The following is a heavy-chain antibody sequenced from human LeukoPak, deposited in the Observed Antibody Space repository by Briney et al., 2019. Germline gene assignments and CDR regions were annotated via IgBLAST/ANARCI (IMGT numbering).Heavy chain of an antibody. J-gene: IGHJ3*02. D-gene: IGHD3-22*01. CDR2: IYYSGST. Sequence: KPSETLSLTCTVSGGSISSYYWSWIRQPPGKGLEWIGYIYYSGSTNYNPSLKSRVTISVDTSKNQFSLKLSSVTAADTAVYYCARDRDYYDSSGHAFDIWGQGTMVTVSS. V-gene: IGHV4-59*01. CDR3: ARDRDYYDSSGHAFDI. CDR1: GGSISSYY.